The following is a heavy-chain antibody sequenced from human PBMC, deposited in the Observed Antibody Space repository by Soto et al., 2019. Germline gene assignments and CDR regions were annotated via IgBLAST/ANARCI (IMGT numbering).Heavy chain of an antibody. CDR3: ARWWSGSRQGFDP. CDR2: IYSSGST. Sequence: QVQLQESGPGLVKPSQTLSLTCTVSGGSISSGDYYWSWIRQHPGKGLEWIGYIYSSGSTYYNPSLKSRVTISVDTSKNQLSMKLSSVTAADTAVYYCARWWSGSRQGFDPWGQGTLVTVSS. J-gene: IGHJ5*02. V-gene: IGHV4-31*03. CDR1: GGSISSGDYY. D-gene: IGHD3-3*01.